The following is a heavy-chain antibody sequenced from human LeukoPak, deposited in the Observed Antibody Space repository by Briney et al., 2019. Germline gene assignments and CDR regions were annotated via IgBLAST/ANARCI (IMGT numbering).Heavy chain of an antibody. J-gene: IGHJ4*01. Sequence: GASVKVSCKGSGDTFRHDTEWVRQAPGQGLEWMGWMNADNGHRGYAQKFQGRVTMTMDPSISTAYLELRSLTSEDTAVYYCARGRSSRFFDYWGQGTLLIVSS. D-gene: IGHD6-13*01. CDR1: GDTFRHD. CDR2: MNADNGHR. V-gene: IGHV1-8*01. CDR3: ARGRSSRFFDY.